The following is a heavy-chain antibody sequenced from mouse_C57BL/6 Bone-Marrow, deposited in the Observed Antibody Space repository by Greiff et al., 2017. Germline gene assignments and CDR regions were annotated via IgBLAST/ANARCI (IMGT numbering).Heavy chain of an antibody. CDR2: SRNKANDYTT. CDR1: GFTFSDFY. CDR3: AREADYGNSRDWYFDV. D-gene: IGHD2-1*01. Sequence: EVQRVESGGGLVQSGRSLRLSCATSGFTFSDFYMEWVRQAPGKGLEWIAASRNKANDYTTEYSASVKGRFIVSRDTSQSILYLQMNDLRAEDTAIYYCAREADYGNSRDWYFDVWGTGTTVTVSS. V-gene: IGHV7-1*01. J-gene: IGHJ1*03.